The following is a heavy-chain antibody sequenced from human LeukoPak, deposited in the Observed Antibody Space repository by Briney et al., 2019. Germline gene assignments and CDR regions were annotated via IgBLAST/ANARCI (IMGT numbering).Heavy chain of an antibody. CDR1: GFTFSSYW. J-gene: IGHJ6*02. V-gene: IGHV3-7*01. Sequence: GGSLILSCAASGFTFSSYWMSWVRQAPGEGLEWVANIKQDGSEKYNVDSVKGRFTISRDNAKNSLYLQMNSLRAEDTAVYYCARDGGGSTSVYYYYGMDVWGQGTTVTVSS. D-gene: IGHD2-2*01. CDR2: IKQDGSEK. CDR3: ARDGGGSTSVYYYYGMDV.